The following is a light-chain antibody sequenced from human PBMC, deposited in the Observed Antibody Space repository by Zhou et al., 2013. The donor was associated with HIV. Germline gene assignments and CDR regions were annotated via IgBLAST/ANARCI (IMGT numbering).Light chain of an antibody. Sequence: IQLTQSPSSLSASVGDRVTITCRASQGISSALAWYQQKPGKVPKLLVYAASTLQSGVPSRFSGSGSGTDFTLTISSLQPEDVATYYCQKHNSAPHTFGGGTKVEDQT. CDR2: AAS. CDR3: QKHNSAPHT. V-gene: IGKV1-27*01. CDR1: QGISSA. J-gene: IGKJ4*01.